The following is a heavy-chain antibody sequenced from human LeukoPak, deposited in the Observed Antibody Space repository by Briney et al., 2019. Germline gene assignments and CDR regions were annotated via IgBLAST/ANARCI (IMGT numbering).Heavy chain of an antibody. D-gene: IGHD1-26*01. V-gene: IGHV1-2*02. CDR3: AREIPYTGADY. CDR1: GYIFTSYF. J-gene: IGHJ4*02. CDR2: INPSGGST. Sequence: ASVKVSCKASGYIFTSYFMHWVRQAPGQGLEWMGVINPSGGSTNYAQKFQGRVTMTRDTSISTAYMELSRLRSDDTAVYYCAREIPYTGADYWGQGTLVTVSS.